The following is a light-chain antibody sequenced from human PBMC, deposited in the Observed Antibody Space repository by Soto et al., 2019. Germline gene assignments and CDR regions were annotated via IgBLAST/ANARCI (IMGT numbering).Light chain of an antibody. CDR1: QSVSSD. CDR2: DAS. J-gene: IGKJ3*01. Sequence: EIVLTQSPATLSLSPGDRATLSCRASQSVSSDLAWYQQKPGQAHRLLIYDASNRATGIPARFSGSGSGTDFTLTISSLEPEDFAVSYCQQRSNWPPFTFGPGTKVDIK. V-gene: IGKV3-11*01. CDR3: QQRSNWPPFT.